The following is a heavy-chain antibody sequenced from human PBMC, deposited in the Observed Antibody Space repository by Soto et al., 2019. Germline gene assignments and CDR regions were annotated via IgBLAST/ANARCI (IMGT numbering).Heavy chain of an antibody. CDR1: GGTFSSYT. D-gene: IGHD3-10*01. J-gene: IGHJ4*02. Sequence: QVQLVQSGAEVKKPGSSVKVSCKASGGTFSSYTISWVRQAPGQGLEWMGRIIPILGIANYAQKFQGRVTITTDKSTSTAYMELSSLRAEDTAVYYCARIYGGWGWGQGTLVTVSS. V-gene: IGHV1-69*02. CDR3: ARIYGGWG. CDR2: IIPILGIA.